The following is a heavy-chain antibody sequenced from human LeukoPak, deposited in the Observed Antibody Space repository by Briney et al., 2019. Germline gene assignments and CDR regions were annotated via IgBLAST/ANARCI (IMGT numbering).Heavy chain of an antibody. Sequence: ASVKVSCKASGYTFTGYYMHWVRQAPGQGLEWMGRINPNSGGTNYAQKFQGGVTMTRDTSISTAHMELSRLRSDDTAVYYCARVLAGSSSPMDVWGKGTTVTVSS. CDR1: GYTFTGYY. CDR3: ARVLAGSSSPMDV. CDR2: INPNSGGT. V-gene: IGHV1-2*06. D-gene: IGHD6-13*01. J-gene: IGHJ6*03.